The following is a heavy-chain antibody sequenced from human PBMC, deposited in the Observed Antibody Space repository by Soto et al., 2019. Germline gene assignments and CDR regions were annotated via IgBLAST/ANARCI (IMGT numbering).Heavy chain of an antibody. CDR1: GLAFNTFG. V-gene: IGHV3-23*01. Sequence: GPALKISCEASGLAFNTFGMRWVRQAPGRGLEWVSRINKSGGSRYYSDSVRGRFTVSRDNSKNTLFLQINSLRDEDTAIYYCAKGAEMPTIPFDYWGQGALVTVSS. D-gene: IGHD1-1*01. CDR2: INKSGGSR. CDR3: AKGAEMPTIPFDY. J-gene: IGHJ4*02.